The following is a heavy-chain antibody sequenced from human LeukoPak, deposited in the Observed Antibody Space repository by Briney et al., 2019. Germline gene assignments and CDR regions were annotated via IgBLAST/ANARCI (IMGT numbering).Heavy chain of an antibody. V-gene: IGHV4-59*08. D-gene: IGHD2-2*01. J-gene: IGHJ6*02. Sequence: SETLSLTCTVSSGSISSYYWGWIRQPPGKGLEWIGYIFSGGITNYNPSLKSRTTISLDTSESQFSLTVTSVTAADTAVYYCARGVCTSSYCYAGDYGLDVWGQGTTVTVSS. CDR3: ARGVCTSSYCYAGDYGLDV. CDR2: IFSGGIT. CDR1: SGSISSYY.